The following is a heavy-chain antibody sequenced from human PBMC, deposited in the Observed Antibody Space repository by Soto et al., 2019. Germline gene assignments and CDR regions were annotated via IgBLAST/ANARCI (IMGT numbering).Heavy chain of an antibody. V-gene: IGHV4-59*01. D-gene: IGHD6-13*01. CDR1: GGSFSGYY. CDR2: IYYSGST. Sequence: PAETLSLTCAVHGGSFSGYYWSWIRQPPGKGLEWIGYIYYSGSTNYNPSLKSRVTISVDTSKNQFSLKLSSVTAADTAVYYCARLPLYSSSWYDYYYYYGMDVWGQGTTVTVSS. CDR3: ARLPLYSSSWYDYYYYYGMDV. J-gene: IGHJ6*02.